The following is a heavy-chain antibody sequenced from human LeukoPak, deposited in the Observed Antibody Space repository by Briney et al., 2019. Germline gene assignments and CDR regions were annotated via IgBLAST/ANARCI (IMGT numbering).Heavy chain of an antibody. CDR3: ARVVDHDYGDYYLDY. Sequence: QAGGSLRLSRAASGFTVSSNDMSWVRQAPGKGLECISVIYSGGSTDYADSVKGRLTISRDNSKNTLYLQMNSLRAEDTAVYYCARVVDHDYGDYYLDYWGQGTLVTVSS. V-gene: IGHV3-53*01. CDR2: IYSGGST. CDR1: GFTVSSND. D-gene: IGHD4-17*01. J-gene: IGHJ4*02.